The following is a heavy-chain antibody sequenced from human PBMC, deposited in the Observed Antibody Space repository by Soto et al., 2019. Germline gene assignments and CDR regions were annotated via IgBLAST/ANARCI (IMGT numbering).Heavy chain of an antibody. Sequence: ETLSLTCTVSGGYISSYYWSWIRQPPGKGLEWIGYIYYSGSTNYNPSLKSRVTISVDTSKNQFSLKLSSVTAADTAVYYCARGGAAAGTGVAGMDVWGQGTTVTVSS. CDR1: GGYISSYY. CDR2: IYYSGST. J-gene: IGHJ6*02. D-gene: IGHD6-13*01. V-gene: IGHV4-59*12. CDR3: ARGGAAAGTGVAGMDV.